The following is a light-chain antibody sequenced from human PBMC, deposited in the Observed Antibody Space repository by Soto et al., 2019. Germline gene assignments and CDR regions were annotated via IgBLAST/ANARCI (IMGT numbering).Light chain of an antibody. V-gene: IGKV1-39*01. J-gene: IGKJ2*01. CDR3: QQSYSTPHMYT. Sequence: DIQMTQSPSSLSASVGDRVTITCRASQSISSYLNWYQQKPGKAPNLLIYAASSLQSGVPSRFSGSGSGTDFTLTIRSLQPEDLATYYCQQSYSTPHMYTFGQGTKLEIK. CDR1: QSISSY. CDR2: AAS.